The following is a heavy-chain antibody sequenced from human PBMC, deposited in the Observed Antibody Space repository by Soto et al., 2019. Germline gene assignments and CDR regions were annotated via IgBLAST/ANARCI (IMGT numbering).Heavy chain of an antibody. Sequence: QLQLQESGSGLVKPSQTLSLTCAVSGGSISSGGYSWSWIRQPPGKGLVWIGYIYHIGSTSYNPSLKSRVTISVDRSKNQFSLKLSSVTAADTAVYYCARAHYGDYGYGMDVWGQGTTVTVSS. CDR2: IYHIGST. CDR1: GGSISSGGYS. V-gene: IGHV4-30-2*01. CDR3: ARAHYGDYGYGMDV. J-gene: IGHJ6*02. D-gene: IGHD4-17*01.